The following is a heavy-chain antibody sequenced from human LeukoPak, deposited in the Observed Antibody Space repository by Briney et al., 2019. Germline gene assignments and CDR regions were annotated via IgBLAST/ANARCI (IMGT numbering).Heavy chain of an antibody. V-gene: IGHV3-23*01. CDR3: AKDLIAVGDGYYFDY. J-gene: IGHJ4*02. D-gene: IGHD6-19*01. CDR2: VSRNGDST. Sequence: GGSLRLSCSASGFTFSAYAMYWVRQAPGKGLEWVSAVSRNGDSTYYADSVKGRFTISRDNSKNTLYLQMNSLRAEDTALYYCAKDLIAVGDGYYFDYWGQGTLVTVSS. CDR1: GFTFSAYA.